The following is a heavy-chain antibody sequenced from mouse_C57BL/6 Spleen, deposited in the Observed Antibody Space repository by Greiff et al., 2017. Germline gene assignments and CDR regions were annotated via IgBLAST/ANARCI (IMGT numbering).Heavy chain of an antibody. J-gene: IGHJ1*03. CDR3: ARVVEYDGTVYWYFGV. CDR1: GYAFTNYL. CDR2: INPGSGGT. D-gene: IGHD1-1*01. V-gene: IGHV1-54*01. Sequence: QVQLQQSGAELVRPGTSVKVSCKASGYAFTNYLIEWVKQRPGQGLEWIGVINPGSGGTNYNGKFKGKATLTADKSSSTAYMQLSSLASEDSAVYVCARVVEYDGTVYWYFGVWGTGTTVPVSS.